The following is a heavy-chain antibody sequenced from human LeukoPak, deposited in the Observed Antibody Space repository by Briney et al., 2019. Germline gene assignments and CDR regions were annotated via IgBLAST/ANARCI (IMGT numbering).Heavy chain of an antibody. Sequence: GGSLRLSCVASGFTFSSYWMSWVRRAPGKGLEWVSVIYSGGSTYYADSVKGRFTISRDNSKNTLYLQMNSLRAEDTAVYYCASESQQLVTGDAFDIWGQGTMVTVSS. CDR2: IYSGGST. J-gene: IGHJ3*02. V-gene: IGHV3-53*01. CDR1: GFTFSSYW. CDR3: ASESQQLVTGDAFDI. D-gene: IGHD6-13*01.